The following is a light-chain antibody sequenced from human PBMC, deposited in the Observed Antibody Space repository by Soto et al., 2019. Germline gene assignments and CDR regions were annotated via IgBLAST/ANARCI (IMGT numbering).Light chain of an antibody. CDR1: QSVSENY. CDR2: GAS. CDR3: QQYASSIT. Sequence: IVLTQSPGTLSFSPGDSATLSCRASQSVSENYLAWYQQKPGRTPRILIYGASKRATGVPDRFSGSGSGTQFTLTITRLEPEDFAVYYCQQYASSITFGGGT. V-gene: IGKV3-20*01. J-gene: IGKJ4*01.